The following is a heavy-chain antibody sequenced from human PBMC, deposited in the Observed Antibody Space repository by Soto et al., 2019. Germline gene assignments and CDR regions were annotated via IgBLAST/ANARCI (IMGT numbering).Heavy chain of an antibody. CDR1: GFTFSSYW. Sequence: EVQLVESGGGLVQPGGSLRLSCAASGFTFSSYWMHWVRQAPGKGLVWVSRITTDGSSTSYADSVKGRFTISRDNAKNTLYLQMNSLRAEDTAVYYCTSPLDVDYWGQGTLVTVSS. CDR3: TSPLDVDY. D-gene: IGHD3-3*01. CDR2: ITTDGSST. V-gene: IGHV3-74*01. J-gene: IGHJ4*02.